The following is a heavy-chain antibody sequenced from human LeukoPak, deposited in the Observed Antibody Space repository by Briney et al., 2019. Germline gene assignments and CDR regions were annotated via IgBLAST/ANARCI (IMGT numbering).Heavy chain of an antibody. CDR3: ARGGNGGNSLDY. V-gene: IGHV3-74*03. Sequence: GGSLRLSCVASGFTFINYWLHWVRQAPGKGLVWVSRIYIDGTDTTYADSVKGRFTISRDNAKNTLYLQMNSLRAEDTAVYYCARGGNGGNSLDYWGQGTLITVSS. J-gene: IGHJ4*02. CDR1: GFTFINYW. D-gene: IGHD4-23*01. CDR2: IYIDGTDT.